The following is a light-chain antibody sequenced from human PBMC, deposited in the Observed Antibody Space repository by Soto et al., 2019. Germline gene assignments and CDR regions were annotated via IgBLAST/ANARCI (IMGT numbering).Light chain of an antibody. CDR2: DVS. Sequence: QSALTQPRSVSGSPGQSVTISCTGTSSDVGGYSYVSWFQQHPGKAPKLMIYDVSKRPSGVPDRFSGSKSGNTASLIISGLQAEDEADYYCCSFAGSYTLYVFGTGTKVTVL. CDR1: SSDVGGYSY. J-gene: IGLJ1*01. CDR3: CSFAGSYTLYV. V-gene: IGLV2-11*01.